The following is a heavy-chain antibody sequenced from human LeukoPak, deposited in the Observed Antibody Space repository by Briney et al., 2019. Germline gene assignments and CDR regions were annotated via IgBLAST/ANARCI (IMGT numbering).Heavy chain of an antibody. J-gene: IGHJ4*02. V-gene: IGHV1-69*06. D-gene: IGHD3-22*01. CDR1: GYTFTSYY. CDR2: IIPIFGTA. Sequence: SVKVSCKASGYTFTSYYMYWVRQAPGQGLEWMGGIIPIFGTANYAQKFQGRVTITADKSTSTAYMELSSLRSEDTAVYYCARADDSSGLWGQGTLVTVSS. CDR3: ARADDSSGL.